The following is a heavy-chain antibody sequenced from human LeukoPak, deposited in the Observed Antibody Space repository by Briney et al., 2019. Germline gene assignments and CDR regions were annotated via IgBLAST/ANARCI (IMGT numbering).Heavy chain of an antibody. CDR2: ISVSGGRT. J-gene: IGHJ4*02. CDR3: AKRGPGYDKSTYPPHYFDY. CDR1: GFTFNTYA. V-gene: IGHV3-23*01. Sequence: GGSLILSCAASGFTFNTYAMSWVRQAPGKELERVSGISVSGGRTDYADSVKGRFTISRDNSKSTLFLQMNSLRADDTAVYYCAKRGPGYDKSTYPPHYFDYWGQGTLVTVSS. D-gene: IGHD3-22*01.